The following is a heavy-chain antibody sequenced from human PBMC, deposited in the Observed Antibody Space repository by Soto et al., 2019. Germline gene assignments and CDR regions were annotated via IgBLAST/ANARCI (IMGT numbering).Heavy chain of an antibody. CDR3: ARDFPSSSSDP. J-gene: IGHJ5*02. CDR2: IIPIFGTA. Sequence: QVQLVQSGAEVKKPGSSVNVSCKASGGTFSSYAITWVRQAPGQGLEWMGGIIPIFGTANYAQKFQGRVTITADESLTTAYMELSRLRSEDTAVYYCARDFPSSSSDPWGQGTLVSVSS. V-gene: IGHV1-69*01. CDR1: GGTFSSYA.